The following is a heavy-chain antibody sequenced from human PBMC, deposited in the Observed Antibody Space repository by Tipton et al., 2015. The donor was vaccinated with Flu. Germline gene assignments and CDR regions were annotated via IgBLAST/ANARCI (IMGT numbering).Heavy chain of an antibody. Sequence: LRLSCTVSGGSISSSSYYWGWIRQPPGKGLEWIGSIYYSGSTYYNPSLKSRVTISVDTSKNQFSLKLSSVTAADTAVYYCARDPGYDSSGYYPWGQGTLVTVSS. J-gene: IGHJ5*02. D-gene: IGHD3-22*01. CDR3: ARDPGYDSSGYYP. CDR2: IYYSGST. V-gene: IGHV4-39*07. CDR1: GGSISSSSYY.